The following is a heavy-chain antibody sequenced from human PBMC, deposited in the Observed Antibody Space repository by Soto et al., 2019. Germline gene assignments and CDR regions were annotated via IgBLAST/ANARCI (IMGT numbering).Heavy chain of an antibody. CDR1: GFNFGSYA. J-gene: IGHJ5*02. V-gene: IGHV3-23*01. D-gene: IGHD6-13*01. CDR2: INFRGDNT. Sequence: EVQLLESGGGLVQPGGSLRLSCAASGFNFGSYAMSWVRQVPGMGLEWVSSINFRGDNTPYADSVEGRFTISRDDSKNTLFLQMNSLRVGDTALYYCAKGSDSSTWGNWFDLWGQGALVIVSS. CDR3: AKGSDSSTWGNWFDL.